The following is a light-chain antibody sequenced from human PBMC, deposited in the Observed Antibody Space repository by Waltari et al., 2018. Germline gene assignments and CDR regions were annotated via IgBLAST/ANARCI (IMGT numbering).Light chain of an antibody. V-gene: IGLV1-47*01. CDR3: AAWDGSLSGYV. Sequence: QSVLTQPPSASATPGQRVTISCSGSYSNVGNDNVYWYQQLPGTAPRLLIYNNDVRPSGVSYRFSGSKSGTSAFLAISGFRSEDEADYYCAAWDGSLSGYVFGIGTKVTVL. CDR1: YSNVGNDN. J-gene: IGLJ1*01. CDR2: NND.